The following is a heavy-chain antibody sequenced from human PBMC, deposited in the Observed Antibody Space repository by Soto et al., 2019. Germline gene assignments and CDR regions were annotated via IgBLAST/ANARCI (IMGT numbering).Heavy chain of an antibody. CDR3: ARDRYGDYVGWFDP. CDR1: CGSISSYY. CDR2: IYYSGST. J-gene: IGHJ5*02. Sequence: SETLSLTCTVSCGSISSYYWSWIRQPPGKGLEWIGYIYYSGSTNYNPSLKSRVTISVDTSKNQFSLKLSSVTAADTAVYYCARDRYGDYVGWFDPWGQGTLVTVSS. V-gene: IGHV4-59*01. D-gene: IGHD4-17*01.